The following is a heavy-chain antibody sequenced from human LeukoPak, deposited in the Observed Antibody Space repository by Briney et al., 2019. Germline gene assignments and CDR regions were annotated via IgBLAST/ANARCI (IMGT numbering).Heavy chain of an antibody. D-gene: IGHD4-4*01. Sequence: SETLSLTCTVSGGSISSYYWSWIRQHPGKGLEWIGYIYYSGSTYYNPSLKSRVTISVDTSKNQFSLKLSSVTAADTAVYYCATTTVTYYYGMDVWGQGTTVTVSS. V-gene: IGHV4-59*06. CDR3: ATTTVTYYYGMDV. CDR2: IYYSGST. J-gene: IGHJ6*02. CDR1: GGSISSYY.